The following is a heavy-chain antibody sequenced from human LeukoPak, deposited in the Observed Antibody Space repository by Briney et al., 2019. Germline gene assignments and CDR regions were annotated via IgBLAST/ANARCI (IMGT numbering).Heavy chain of an antibody. Sequence: PGGSLRPSCAASGFTFISSATSSVRPPPGKGLEWVAGISDSGGRMYYPDSVKGRFTISRDNSKNALYLQMGSLRGDDTALYSGAKVLGYCSGGNCYIVDYWGQGTLVTVSS. D-gene: IGHD2-15*01. CDR3: AKVLGYCSGGNCYIVDY. J-gene: IGHJ4*02. CDR1: GFTFISSA. V-gene: IGHV3-23*01. CDR2: ISDSGGRM.